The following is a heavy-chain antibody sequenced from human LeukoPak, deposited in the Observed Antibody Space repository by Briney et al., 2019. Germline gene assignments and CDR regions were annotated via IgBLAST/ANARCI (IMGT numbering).Heavy chain of an antibody. J-gene: IGHJ4*02. CDR3: ARSGDYYYVSSGPQN. Sequence: GASVKVSCKASGGTFSSYAISWVRQAPGQGLEWMGGIIPIFGTANYAQKFQGRVTITADESTSTAYMELSSLGSEDTAVYYCARSGDYYYVSSGPQNWGQGTLVTVSS. CDR1: GGTFSSYA. D-gene: IGHD3-22*01. V-gene: IGHV1-69*13. CDR2: IIPIFGTA.